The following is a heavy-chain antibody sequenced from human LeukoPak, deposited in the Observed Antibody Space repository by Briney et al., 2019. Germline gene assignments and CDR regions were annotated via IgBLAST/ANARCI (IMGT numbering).Heavy chain of an antibody. Sequence: GGSLRLSCAASGFTFDDYAMHWVRHAPGKGLEWVSGISWNSGSIGYADSVKGRFTISRDNAKNSLYLQMNSLRAEDTALYYCAKEREMATITGLAYWGQGTLVTVSS. CDR2: ISWNSGSI. D-gene: IGHD5-24*01. J-gene: IGHJ4*02. V-gene: IGHV3-9*01. CDR3: AKEREMATITGLAY. CDR1: GFTFDDYA.